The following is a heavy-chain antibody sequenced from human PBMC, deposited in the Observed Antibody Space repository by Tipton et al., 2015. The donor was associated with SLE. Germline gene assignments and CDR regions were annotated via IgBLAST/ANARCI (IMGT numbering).Heavy chain of an antibody. CDR1: GASFSGAY. Sequence: TLSLTCTVSGASFSGAYWSWLRQPPGQGPEWLGHVHYSGSTNYNPSLKSRVTMSLDTSKNQFSLKLSSVTAADTAVYYCAREIQDYGGNPLDYWGRGTLVTVSS. CDR3: AREIQDYGGNPLDY. CDR2: VHYSGST. V-gene: IGHV4-59*01. J-gene: IGHJ4*02. D-gene: IGHD4-23*01.